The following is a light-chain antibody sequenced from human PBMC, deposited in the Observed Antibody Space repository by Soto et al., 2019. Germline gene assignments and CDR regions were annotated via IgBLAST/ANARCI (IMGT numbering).Light chain of an antibody. J-gene: IGKJ4*01. CDR2: AAS. CDR1: QGISSY. CDR3: QQLNSYPFT. V-gene: IGKV1-9*01. Sequence: DIQLTQSPSFLSASVGDRVTITCRANQGISSYLAWYQQKPGKAPKLLIYAASTLQSGVPSRFSGSGSGTEFTLTISSPQPEDFSTYYCQQLNSYPFTFGGGTKVEIK.